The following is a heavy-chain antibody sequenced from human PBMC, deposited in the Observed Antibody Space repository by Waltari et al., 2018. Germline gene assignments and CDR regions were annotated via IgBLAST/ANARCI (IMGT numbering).Heavy chain of an antibody. CDR1: CASITTGTYC. CDR3: ARRWGARRGSKIERHPFDC. Sequence: QLQLQESGGRLVKLSETLSHTCSVSCASITTGTYCWGWIRQPPVKGLEWIESVFYRGHTTYNPSTNSRVPISIDESQNRFSLKLTSVTAVETATYCCARRWGARRGSKIERHPFDCWGQGILVTVSS. J-gene: IGHJ4*02. V-gene: IGHV4-39*01. CDR2: VFYRGHT. D-gene: IGHD1-1*01.